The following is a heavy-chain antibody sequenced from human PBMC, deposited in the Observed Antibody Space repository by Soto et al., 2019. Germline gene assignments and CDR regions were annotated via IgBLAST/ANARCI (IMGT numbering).Heavy chain of an antibody. D-gene: IGHD3-10*01. CDR2: FIPISGTP. CDR1: GGSVSSYA. J-gene: IGHJ6*04. CDR3: ARVDYYASGRSLIPILKNYHDYGMDV. V-gene: IGHV1-69*13. Sequence: SVKVSCKSSGGSVSSYAVSWVRPAPGQGLEWVGGFIPISGTPKYAQRFQGRVTLTANQSTVAAYKDFTTLRSDDTGDYYCARVDYYASGRSLIPILKNYHDYGMDVRRVGTWFTVSS.